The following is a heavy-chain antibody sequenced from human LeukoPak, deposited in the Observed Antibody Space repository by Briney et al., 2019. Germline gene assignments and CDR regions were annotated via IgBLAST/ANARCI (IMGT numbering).Heavy chain of an antibody. CDR3: ARGREPWELENDAFDI. J-gene: IGHJ3*02. D-gene: IGHD1-26*01. Sequence: GGSLRLSCAASGFTFSSYWMSWVRQAPGKGLEGVANIKQDGSEKYYVDSVKGRFTISRDNAKNSLYLQMNSLRAEDTAVYYCARGREPWELENDAFDIWGQGAMVTVSS. V-gene: IGHV3-7*04. CDR1: GFTFSSYW. CDR2: IKQDGSEK.